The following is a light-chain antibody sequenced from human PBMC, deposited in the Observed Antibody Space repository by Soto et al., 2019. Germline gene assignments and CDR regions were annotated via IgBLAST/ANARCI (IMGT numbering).Light chain of an antibody. V-gene: IGKV3-20*01. CDR2: GPS. Sequence: EIVLTQSPGTLSLSPGERATLSCRASQIVAKNYLAWYQQEPGQAPRLLIYGPSTRATGIPDRFSGSGSGTDFTLTISRLDPEHFAVYYCHQYADYPQTFGQGTKVEI. CDR1: QIVAKNY. J-gene: IGKJ1*01. CDR3: HQYADYPQT.